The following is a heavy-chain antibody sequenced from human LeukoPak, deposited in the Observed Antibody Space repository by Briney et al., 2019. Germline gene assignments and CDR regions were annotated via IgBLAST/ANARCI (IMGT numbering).Heavy chain of an antibody. D-gene: IGHD6-19*01. CDR2: IYYSGST. J-gene: IGHJ4*02. CDR1: GGSISSYC. V-gene: IGHV4-59*08. CDR3: ARHTLPGIAVAGFDY. Sequence: SETLSLTCTVSGGSISSYCWSWIRQPPGKGLEWIGYIYYSGSTNYNPSLKSRVTISVDTSKNQFSLKLSSVTAADTAVYYCARHTLPGIAVAGFDYWGQGTLVTVSS.